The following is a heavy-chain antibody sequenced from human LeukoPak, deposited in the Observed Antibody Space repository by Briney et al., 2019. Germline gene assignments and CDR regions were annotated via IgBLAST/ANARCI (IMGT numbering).Heavy chain of an antibody. Sequence: SETLSLTCAVSGGSISSYYWSWIRQPPGKGLEWIGYIYYSGSINYNPSLKSRVTISVDTSKNQFSLKLSSVTAADTAVYYCARSPYDYFWGSYRKYGMDVWGQGTTVTVSS. CDR2: IYYSGSI. V-gene: IGHV4-59*08. CDR3: ARSPYDYFWGSYRKYGMDV. D-gene: IGHD3-16*02. J-gene: IGHJ6*02. CDR1: GGSISSYY.